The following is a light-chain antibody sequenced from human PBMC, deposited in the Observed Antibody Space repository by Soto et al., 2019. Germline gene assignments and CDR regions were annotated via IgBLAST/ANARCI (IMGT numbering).Light chain of an antibody. CDR1: QGIRND. Sequence: AIPMTQSPSSLSASVGDRVNITCRASQGIRNDLGWYQQKPGKAPKLLIYGVSSLESGVPSRFSGSGSGKDFTLTISSLQPEDFATYYCLQDYSFPYTFGQGTKLEIK. J-gene: IGKJ2*01. V-gene: IGKV1-6*01. CDR2: GVS. CDR3: LQDYSFPYT.